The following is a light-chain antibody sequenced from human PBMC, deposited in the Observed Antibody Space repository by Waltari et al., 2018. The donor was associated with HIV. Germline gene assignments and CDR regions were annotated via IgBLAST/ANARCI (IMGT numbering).Light chain of an antibody. CDR3: SSFTSSSIPYV. J-gene: IGLJ1*01. CDR1: SSDVGAYKY. CDR2: EVS. Sequence: QSALTQPASVSGSPGPSITISCTGTSSDVGAYKYVSCYQHHPGQTPKLMIYEVSKRSAVVSNRFAGSKAGNTAFLTISGHQVADEADYYCSSFTSSSIPYVFGTGTKVTVL. V-gene: IGLV2-14*01.